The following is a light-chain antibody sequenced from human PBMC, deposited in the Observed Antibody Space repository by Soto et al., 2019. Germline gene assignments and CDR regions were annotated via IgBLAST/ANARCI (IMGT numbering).Light chain of an antibody. CDR1: SSDVGGYNY. Sequence: QSVLTQPASVSGSPGQSITISCTGTSSDVGGYNYVTWYQQHPGKAPKFMIYEVSNRPSGVSNRFSGSKSGNTASLTISGLQAEDEADYYCSSYTSSSTLVVFGGGTKVTVL. V-gene: IGLV2-14*01. J-gene: IGLJ2*01. CDR3: SSYTSSSTLVV. CDR2: EVS.